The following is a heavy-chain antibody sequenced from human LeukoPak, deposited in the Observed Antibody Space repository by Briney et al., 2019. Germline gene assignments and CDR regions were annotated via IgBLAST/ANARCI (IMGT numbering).Heavy chain of an antibody. Sequence: PSETLSLTCTVSGYSISSGYYWGWIRQPPGKGLEWIGSIYYSGSTYYNPSLKSRVTISVDTSKNQFSLKLSSVTAADTAVYYCARDLLYYYDSSGYYVDYWGQGTLVTVSS. CDR2: IYYSGST. D-gene: IGHD3-22*01. CDR1: GYSISSGYY. CDR3: ARDLLYYYDSSGYYVDY. V-gene: IGHV4-38-2*02. J-gene: IGHJ4*02.